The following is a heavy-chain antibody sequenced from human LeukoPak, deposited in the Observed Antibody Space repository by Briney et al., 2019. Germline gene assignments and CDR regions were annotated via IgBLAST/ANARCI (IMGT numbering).Heavy chain of an antibody. Sequence: SGPALVKPTQTLTLTCTFSGFSLSTSGMRVSWNRQPPGKALEWLARIDWDDDKFYSTSLKTRLTISKDTSKNQVVLTMTNMDPVDTATYYCARELRLFYYYYMDVWGKGTTVTVSS. CDR2: IDWDDDK. CDR1: GFSLSTSGMR. CDR3: ARELRLFYYYYMDV. D-gene: IGHD1-26*01. V-gene: IGHV2-70*04. J-gene: IGHJ6*03.